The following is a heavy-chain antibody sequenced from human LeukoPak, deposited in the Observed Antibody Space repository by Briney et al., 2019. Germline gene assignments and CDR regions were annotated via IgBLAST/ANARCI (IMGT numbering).Heavy chain of an antibody. CDR2: ISGSGVTP. D-gene: IGHD1/OR15-1a*01. CDR3: AKVDITGTIPRAFDI. Sequence: GGSLRLSCAASGFTFSRYVTSWVRQAPGKGLEWVSAISGSGVTPYYADSVKGRFTISRDNSKNTLDLHLNSLRAEDTAMFYCAKVDITGTIPRAFDIWGQGTMVTVSS. CDR1: GFTFSRYV. J-gene: IGHJ3*02. V-gene: IGHV3-23*01.